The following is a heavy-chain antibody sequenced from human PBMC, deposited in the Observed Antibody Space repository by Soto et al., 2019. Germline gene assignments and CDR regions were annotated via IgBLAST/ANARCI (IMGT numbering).Heavy chain of an antibody. J-gene: IGHJ6*02. CDR3: ARGAKLTGEMGDYYYYGMDV. CDR2: INHSGST. CDR1: GGSFSGYY. V-gene: IGHV4-34*01. Sequence: SETLSLTCAVYGGSFSGYYWSWIRQPPGKGLEWIGEINHSGSTNYNPSLKSRVTISVDTSKNQFSLKLSSVTAADTAVYYCARGAKLTGEMGDYYYYGMDVWGQGTTVTVSS. D-gene: IGHD7-27*01.